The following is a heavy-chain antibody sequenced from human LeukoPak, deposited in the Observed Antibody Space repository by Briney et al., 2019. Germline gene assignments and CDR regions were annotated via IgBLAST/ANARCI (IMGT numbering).Heavy chain of an antibody. J-gene: IGHJ3*02. CDR1: GYTFTSDG. CDR2: ISAYNGNT. CDR3: ARYSSSWYGAFDI. D-gene: IGHD6-13*01. V-gene: IGHV1-18*01. Sequence: GASVKVSCKXSGYTFTSDGISWVRQAPGQGLEWMGRISAYNGNTNYAQKLQGRVTMTTDTSTSTAYMELRSLRSDDTAVYYCARYSSSWYGAFDIWGQGTMVTVSS.